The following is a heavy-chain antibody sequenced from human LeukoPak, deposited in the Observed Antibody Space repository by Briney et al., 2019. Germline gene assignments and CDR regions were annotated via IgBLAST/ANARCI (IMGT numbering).Heavy chain of an antibody. CDR1: GFSFSSYS. V-gene: IGHV3-48*01. Sequence: GGSLRLSCAASGFSFSSYSMNWVRQAPGKGLEWVSYITSSSSSIYYADSVKGRFTISRDNSKNTLYLQMNSLRAEDTAVYYCAKDPYCSSTSCYPSEYYWGQGTLVTVSS. D-gene: IGHD2-2*01. CDR3: AKDPYCSSTSCYPSEYY. CDR2: ITSSSSSI. J-gene: IGHJ4*02.